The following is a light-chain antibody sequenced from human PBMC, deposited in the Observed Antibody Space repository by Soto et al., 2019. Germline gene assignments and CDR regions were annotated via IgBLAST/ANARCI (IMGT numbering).Light chain of an antibody. Sequence: QPALTQPASVSGSPGQSSNISFTGTSSDVGGYNYVSWYQQHPGKAPKLMIYEVSNRPSGVSNRFSGSKSGNTASLTISGLQAEDEADYYCSSYTSSSTYVFGTGTKVTVL. V-gene: IGLV2-14*01. CDR3: SSYTSSSTYV. CDR2: EVS. CDR1: SSDVGGYNY. J-gene: IGLJ1*01.